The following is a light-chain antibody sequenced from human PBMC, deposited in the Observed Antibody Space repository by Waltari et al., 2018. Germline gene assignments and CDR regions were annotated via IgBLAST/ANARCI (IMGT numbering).Light chain of an antibody. V-gene: IGKV3-20*01. CDR2: AAS. J-gene: IGKJ4*01. Sequence: NVLTQSPDTLSLSPGETATLSCRASQSVGDSDLAWYQQKPGQSPRLLLYAASNRASGISDRFSGSGSGRDFTLTISSLEPEDFAVYYCHQYGSAPLFGGGTKVEIK. CDR3: HQYGSAPL. CDR1: QSVGDSD.